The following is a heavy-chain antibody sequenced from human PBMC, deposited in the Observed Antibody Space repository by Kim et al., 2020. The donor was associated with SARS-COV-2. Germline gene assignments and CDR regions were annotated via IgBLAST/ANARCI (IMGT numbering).Heavy chain of an antibody. Sequence: SAKVSCKASGGTFSSYAISWVRQAPGQGLEWMGGIIPIFGTANYAQKFQGRVTITADESTSTAYMELSSLRSEDTAVYYCARGSWVTIFGVVRFDYYMDVWGKGTTVTVSS. CDR2: IIPIFGTA. J-gene: IGHJ6*03. CDR3: ARGSWVTIFGVVRFDYYMDV. D-gene: IGHD3-3*01. V-gene: IGHV1-69*13. CDR1: GGTFSSYA.